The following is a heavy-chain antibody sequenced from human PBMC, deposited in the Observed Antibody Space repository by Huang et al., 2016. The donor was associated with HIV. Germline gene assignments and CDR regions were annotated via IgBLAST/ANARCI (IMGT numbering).Heavy chain of an antibody. CDR1: DESFNGYY. D-gene: IGHD6-19*01. Sequence: QVQLQQWGAGLLKPSETLSLTCAVFDESFNGYYWTWIRQPPGKGLEWIAEINNGKNTNYNPALKSRLTLSVDASKKQFSLRLKSVTAADTAVYFCARGRKWLQLRGAYYLDSWSQGTQVSVSP. CDR2: INNGKNT. V-gene: IGHV4-34*01. CDR3: ARGRKWLQLRGAYYLDS. J-gene: IGHJ4*02.